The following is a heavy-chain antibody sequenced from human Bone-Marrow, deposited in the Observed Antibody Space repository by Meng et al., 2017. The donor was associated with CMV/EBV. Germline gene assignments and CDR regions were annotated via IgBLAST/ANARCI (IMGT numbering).Heavy chain of an antibody. V-gene: IGHV4-61*01. Sequence: SETLSLTCTVSGASVSSTSHYWTWIRQPPGKGLEWIGYIYYSGSTNYNPSLKSRVTISVDMSRNQFSLKLSSVTAADTAVYYCARDSGCGGDCTTAVYGMDVWGQGTTVTVSS. CDR3: ARDSGCGGDCTTAVYGMDV. CDR2: IYYSGST. J-gene: IGHJ6*02. D-gene: IGHD2-21*01. CDR1: GASVSSTSHY.